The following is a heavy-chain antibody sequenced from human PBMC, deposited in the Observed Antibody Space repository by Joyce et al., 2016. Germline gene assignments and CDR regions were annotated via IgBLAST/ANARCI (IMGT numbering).Heavy chain of an antibody. V-gene: IGHV3-15*01. CDR2: FKIKTEGVTT. CDR3: TADQPYYASGTYGTFDY. J-gene: IGHJ4*02. Sequence: EVQLVESGGGLVKPGGSLRLSCAASGVTFSMAWMSWVRQAPGKGLEWVGRFKIKTEGVTTAYAAPVKGRFTISRDDSKNILYLHMNSLKTEDTAVYYCTADQPYYASGTYGTFDYWGQGILVTVSS. D-gene: IGHD3-10*01. CDR1: GVTFSMAW.